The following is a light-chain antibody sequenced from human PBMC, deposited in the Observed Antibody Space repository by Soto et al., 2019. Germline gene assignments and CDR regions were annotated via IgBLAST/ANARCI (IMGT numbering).Light chain of an antibody. CDR2: AAS. CDR3: QQTYNTPIT. V-gene: IGKV1-39*01. CDR1: QFISRH. J-gene: IGKJ5*01. Sequence: DIQMTHSPSTLSASVRDRVTITCRASQFISRHLNWCQQKPGKAPNLLIYAASSLQSGVPSRFSGSGSGTDFTLTISSLQPEDFATYYCQQTYNTPITFGQGTRLEIK.